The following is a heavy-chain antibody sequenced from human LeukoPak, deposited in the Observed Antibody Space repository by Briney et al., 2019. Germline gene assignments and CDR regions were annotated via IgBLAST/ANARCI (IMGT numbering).Heavy chain of an antibody. Sequence: PGGSLRLSCAASGGTFSIYARSWVRQAPGKGLEWVSGISGSGGSTYHAASVKGRFTISRDNSKKTLYLQMNSLKGAETAVYYCAKAGDSYGYRYFDYWGQGTLVTVSS. CDR1: GGTFSIYA. CDR3: AKAGDSYGYRYFDY. CDR2: ISGSGGST. J-gene: IGHJ4*02. D-gene: IGHD5-18*01. V-gene: IGHV3-23*01.